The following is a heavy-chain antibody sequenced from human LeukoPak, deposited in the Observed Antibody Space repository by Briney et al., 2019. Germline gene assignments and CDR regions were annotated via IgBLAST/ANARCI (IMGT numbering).Heavy chain of an antibody. CDR3: ARSHDSSGFYRQPLDY. V-gene: IGHV4-59*01. D-gene: IGHD3-22*01. Sequence: SETLSLTCTVSGGSISNYYWSWIRQPPGKRLEWIGYIYYSGSTNYNPSLKSRVTISVDTSKNQFSLKLTSVTAADTAVYYCARSHDSSGFYRQPLDYWGQGTLVSVSS. CDR1: GGSISNYY. J-gene: IGHJ4*02. CDR2: IYYSGST.